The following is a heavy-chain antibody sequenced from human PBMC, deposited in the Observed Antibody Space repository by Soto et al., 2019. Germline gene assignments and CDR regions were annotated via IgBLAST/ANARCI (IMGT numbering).Heavy chain of an antibody. J-gene: IGHJ6*02. Sequence: GGSLRLSCAASGFTFSSYSMNWVRQAPGKGLEWVSSISSSSYIYYADSVKGRFTISRDNAKNSLYLQMNSLRAEDTAVYYCAREEGNYYYGMDVWGQGTTVTVSS. D-gene: IGHD6-13*01. CDR2: ISSSSYI. CDR1: GFTFSSYS. CDR3: AREEGNYYYGMDV. V-gene: IGHV3-21*01.